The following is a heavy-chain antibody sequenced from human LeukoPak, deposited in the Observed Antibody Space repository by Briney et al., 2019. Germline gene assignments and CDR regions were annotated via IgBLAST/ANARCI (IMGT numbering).Heavy chain of an antibody. V-gene: IGHV1-69*13. J-gene: IGHJ4*02. CDR1: GGTFSSYA. Sequence: SVKVSCKASGGTFSSYAISWVRQAPGQGLEWMGGIIPIFGTANYAQKFQGRVTITADESTSTAYMELSSLRSEDTAVYYCATLNRDYYGSGSYYLDYWGQGTLVTVSS. CDR3: ATLNRDYYGSGSYYLDY. CDR2: IIPIFGTA. D-gene: IGHD3-10*01.